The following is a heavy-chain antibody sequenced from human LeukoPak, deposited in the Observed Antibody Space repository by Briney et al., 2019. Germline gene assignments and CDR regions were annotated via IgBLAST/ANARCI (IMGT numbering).Heavy chain of an antibody. CDR3: ARGLVVPAGIDS. Sequence: GRSLRLACEVSGFTFSRYALNWVRKAPGKGLEWVAVISFDGSNKFYADSVKGRFTISRDNSKNTLYLQMNNLRAEDTAVYYCARGLVVPAGIDSWGQGTLVTVSS. J-gene: IGHJ4*02. D-gene: IGHD2-2*01. V-gene: IGHV3-30-3*01. CDR1: GFTFSRYA. CDR2: ISFDGSNK.